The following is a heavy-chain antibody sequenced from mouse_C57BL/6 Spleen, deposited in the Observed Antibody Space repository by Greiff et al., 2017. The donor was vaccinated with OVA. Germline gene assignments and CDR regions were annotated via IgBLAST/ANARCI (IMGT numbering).Heavy chain of an antibody. CDR2: IDPSDSYT. V-gene: IGHV1-50*01. Sequence: VQLQQPGAELVKPGASVKLSCKASGYTFTSYWMQWVKQRPGQGLEWIGEIDPSDSYTNYNQKFKGKATLTVDTSSSTAYMQLSSLTSEDSAVYYCAFYYSNSFAYWGQGTLVTVSA. CDR1: GYTFTSYW. CDR3: AFYYSNSFAY. D-gene: IGHD2-5*01. J-gene: IGHJ3*01.